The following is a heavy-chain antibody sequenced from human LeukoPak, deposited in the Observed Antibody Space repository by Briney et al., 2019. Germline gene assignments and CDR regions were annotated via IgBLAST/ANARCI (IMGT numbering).Heavy chain of an antibody. Sequence: SETLSLTCTVSGGSISSYYWSWIRQPPGKGLEWIGYIYYSGSTNYNPSLKSRVTISVDTSKNQFSLKLSSVTAADTAVYYCARDHSRDFWSGYYGEEGWFDPWGQGTLVTVSS. V-gene: IGHV4-59*12. CDR2: IYYSGST. CDR3: ARDHSRDFWSGYYGEEGWFDP. J-gene: IGHJ5*02. D-gene: IGHD3-3*01. CDR1: GGSISSYY.